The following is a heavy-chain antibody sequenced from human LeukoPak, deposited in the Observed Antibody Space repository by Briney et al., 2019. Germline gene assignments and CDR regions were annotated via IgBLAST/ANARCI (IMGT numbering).Heavy chain of an antibody. CDR2: ISGSGGST. CDR1: GFTFSSYA. J-gene: IGHJ5*02. CDR3: AKDVDSSSWFGGVWFDP. Sequence: GGSLRLSCAASGFTFSSYAMSWVRQAPGKGLEWVSAISGSGGSTYFADSVRGRFTISRDNSRNTLYLQMNSLRAEDTAVYYCAKDVDSSSWFGGVWFDPWGQGTLVTVS. V-gene: IGHV3-23*01. D-gene: IGHD6-13*01.